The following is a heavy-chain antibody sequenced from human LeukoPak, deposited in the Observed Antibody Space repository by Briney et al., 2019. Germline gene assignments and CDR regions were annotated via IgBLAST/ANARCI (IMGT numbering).Heavy chain of an antibody. Sequence: SETLSLTCTVSGGSISSYYWTWIRQPPGKGLEWIGYIYYTGSTNYNPSLKSRVTMSVDKSKNQFSLNLRSVTAADTAIYYCARAPRAYCSTTGSCFQDYWGQGTLVTVSS. CDR3: ARAPRAYCSTTGSCFQDY. CDR2: IYYTGST. D-gene: IGHD2-2*01. V-gene: IGHV4-59*12. CDR1: GGSISSYY. J-gene: IGHJ4*02.